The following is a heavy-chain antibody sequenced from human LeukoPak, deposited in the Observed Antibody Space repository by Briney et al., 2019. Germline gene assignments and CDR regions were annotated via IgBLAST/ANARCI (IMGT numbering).Heavy chain of an antibody. CDR1: GGPISSYY. CDR2: IYTSGGT. J-gene: IGHJ6*02. V-gene: IGHV4-4*07. D-gene: IGHD1-1*01. CDR3: ARAPSYNSARLDV. Sequence: SETLSLTCTVSGGPISSYYWTWVRQPAGKGLEWIGRIYTSGGTNYNPSLKSRVTMSVDTSENRFSLKLTSVTAADTAVYYCARAPSYNSARLDVWGQGTTVTVSS.